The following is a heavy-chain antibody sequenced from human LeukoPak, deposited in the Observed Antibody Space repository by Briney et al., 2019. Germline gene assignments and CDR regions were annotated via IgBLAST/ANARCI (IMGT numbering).Heavy chain of an antibody. Sequence: GRSLRLSCAASGFTFSSFAMHWVRQAPGKGLGWVAVISYDGSNKYYADSVKGRFTISRDNSKNTLYLQMNSLSAEDTAAYYCAKNTRPARYYYYYMDVWGKGTTVTISS. CDR2: ISYDGSNK. CDR3: AKNTRPARYYYYYMDV. D-gene: IGHD1-1*01. J-gene: IGHJ6*03. V-gene: IGHV3-30*04. CDR1: GFTFSSFA.